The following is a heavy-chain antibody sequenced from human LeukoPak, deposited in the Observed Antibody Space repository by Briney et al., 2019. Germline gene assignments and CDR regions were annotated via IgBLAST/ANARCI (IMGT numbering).Heavy chain of an antibody. D-gene: IGHD3-16*02. CDR2: IYYSGST. J-gene: IGHJ3*02. V-gene: IGHV4-39*07. Sequence: SETLSLTCTVSGGSISSSSYYWGWIRQPPGKGLEWIGSIYYSGSTYYNPSLKSRVTISVDTSKNQFSLKLSSVTAADTAVYYCARDEIGITFGGVIVGAFDIWGQGTMVTVSS. CDR3: ARDEIGITFGGVIVGAFDI. CDR1: GGSISSSSYY.